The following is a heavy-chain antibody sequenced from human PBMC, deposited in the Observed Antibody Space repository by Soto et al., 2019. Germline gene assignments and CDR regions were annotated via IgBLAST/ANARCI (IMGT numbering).Heavy chain of an antibody. CDR1: GGSISSYY. V-gene: IGHV4-59*01. Sequence: SETLSLTCTVSGGSISSYYWSWIRQPPGKGLEWIGYIYYSGSTNYNPSLKSRVTISVDTSKNQFSLKLSSVTAADTAVYYCARSNHCGGDCFFDYWGQGTLVTVSS. CDR3: ARSNHCGGDCFFDY. CDR2: IYYSGST. D-gene: IGHD2-21*02. J-gene: IGHJ4*02.